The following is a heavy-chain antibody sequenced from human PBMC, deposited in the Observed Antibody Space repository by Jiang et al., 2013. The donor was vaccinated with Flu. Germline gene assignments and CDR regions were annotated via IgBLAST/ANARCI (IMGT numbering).Heavy chain of an antibody. CDR3: ARVKSIAAPNWFDP. CDR2: IIPILGIA. CDR1: GGTFSSYA. J-gene: IGHJ5*02. Sequence: GAEVKKPGSSVKVSCKASGGTFSSYAISWVRQAPGQGLEWMGRIIPILGIANYAQKFQGRVTITADKSTSTAYMELSSLRSEDTAVYYCARVKSIAAPNWFDPWGQGTLVTVSS. V-gene: IGHV1-69*04. D-gene: IGHD6-6*01.